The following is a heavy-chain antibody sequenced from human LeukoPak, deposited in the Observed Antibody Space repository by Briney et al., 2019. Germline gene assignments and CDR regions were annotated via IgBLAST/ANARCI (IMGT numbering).Heavy chain of an antibody. V-gene: IGHV1-69*13. J-gene: IGHJ4*02. CDR3: ASIALAGADFDS. CDR2: IIPAFGTP. D-gene: IGHD6-19*01. Sequence: SVKVSCKAPRDIFSSYALTWVRQAPGQGLEWMVGIIPAFGTPHYAQKFRGRLTMTLDESTSTAYMELSSLRSEDTAVYYCASIALAGADFDSWGQGTLVVVSS. CDR1: RDIFSSYA.